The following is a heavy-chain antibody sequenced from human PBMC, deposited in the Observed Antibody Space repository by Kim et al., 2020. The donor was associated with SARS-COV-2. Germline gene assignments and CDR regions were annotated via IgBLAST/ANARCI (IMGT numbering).Heavy chain of an antibody. V-gene: IGHV4-31*03. J-gene: IGHJ6*02. CDR3: AREIRDPPNYYYYGMDV. CDR2: IYYSGST. CDR1: GGSISSGGYY. Sequence: SETLSLTCTVSGGSISSGGYYWSWIRQHPGKGLEWIGYIYYSGSTYYNPSLKSRVTISVDTSKNQFSLKLSSVTAADTAVYYCAREIRDPPNYYYYGMDVWGQGTTVTVSS.